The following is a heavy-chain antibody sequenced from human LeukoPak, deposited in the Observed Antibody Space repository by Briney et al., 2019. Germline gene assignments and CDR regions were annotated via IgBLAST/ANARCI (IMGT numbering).Heavy chain of an antibody. Sequence: GRSLRLSCAASGFSLSSYAMHWVRQAPGKGVEWVAIISYDGTKEYYGDSVRGRFTISRDNAKNTLYLQMNSLRAEDTAVYYCAGVLGVRDLAYFDYWGHGTLVTVSS. CDR1: GFSLSSYA. J-gene: IGHJ4*01. CDR2: ISYDGTKE. D-gene: IGHD3-10*01. V-gene: IGHV3-30-3*01. CDR3: AGVLGVRDLAYFDY.